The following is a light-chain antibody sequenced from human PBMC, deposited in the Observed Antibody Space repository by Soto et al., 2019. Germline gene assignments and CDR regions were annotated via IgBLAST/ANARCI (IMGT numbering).Light chain of an antibody. J-gene: IGLJ3*02. V-gene: IGLV4-60*02. CDR3: ETWDSNTHTV. CDR2: LEGSGSY. Sequence: QSVLTQSSSASASLGSSVKLTCTLSSVHSSYIIAWHQQQPGKAPRYLMKLEGSGSYNKGSGVPDRFSGFSSGADRYLTISTPQFEDRADYYCETWDSNTHTVFGGGTQLTVL. CDR1: SVHSSYI.